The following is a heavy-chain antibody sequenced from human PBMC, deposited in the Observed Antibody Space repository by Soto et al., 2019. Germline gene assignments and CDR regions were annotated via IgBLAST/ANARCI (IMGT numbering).Heavy chain of an antibody. CDR3: ARDLTGTTFYEIDY. Sequence: ASVKVSCKASGYTFTSYGISWVRQAPGQGLEWMGWISAYNGNTNYAQKLQGRVTMTTDTSTSTAYMELRSLRSDDTAVYYCARDLTGTTFYEIDYWGQGTLVTVSS. V-gene: IGHV1-18*01. CDR2: ISAYNGNT. CDR1: GYTFTSYG. J-gene: IGHJ4*02. D-gene: IGHD1-7*01.